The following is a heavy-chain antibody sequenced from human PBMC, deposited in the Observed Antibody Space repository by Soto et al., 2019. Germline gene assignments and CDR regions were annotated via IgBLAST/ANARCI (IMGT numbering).Heavy chain of an antibody. CDR3: VMVDNYVTPTPQDV. V-gene: IGHV1-18*01. Sequence: QVQLVQSGDEVKKPGASVKVSCKASGYIFVNYGIAWVRQAPGQGLEWMGWISPYTGNTHSATKIQGRLTVTTDTXXTKAYMDLGSLTSDDTAVYYCVMVDNYVTPTPQDVWGQGTTVTVSS. D-gene: IGHD3-16*01. CDR1: GYIFVNYG. J-gene: IGHJ6*02. CDR2: ISPYTGNT.